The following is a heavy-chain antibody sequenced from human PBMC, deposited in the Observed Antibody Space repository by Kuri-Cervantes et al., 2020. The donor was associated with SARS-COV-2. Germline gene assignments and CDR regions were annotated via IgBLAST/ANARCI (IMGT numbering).Heavy chain of an antibody. CDR1: GGSISSGGYY. CDR2: IYYSGST. CDR3: ARVGSTIFGVVRWFDP. J-gene: IGHJ5*02. V-gene: IGHV4-31*03. D-gene: IGHD3-3*01. Sequence: SQTLSLTCTVSGGSISSGGYYWSWIRQHPGKGLEWIGYIYYSGSTYYNPSLKSRVTISVDTSKSQFSLKLSSVTAADTAVYYCARVGSTIFGVVRWFDPWGQGTLVTVSS.